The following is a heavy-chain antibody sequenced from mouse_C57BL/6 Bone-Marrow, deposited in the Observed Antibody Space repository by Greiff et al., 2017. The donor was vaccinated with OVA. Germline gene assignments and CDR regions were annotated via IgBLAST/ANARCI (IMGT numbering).Heavy chain of an antibody. CDR3: ARLIYYGNFYAMDY. Sequence: QVQLKESGPELVRPGVSVKISCKGSGYTFTDYAMHWVKQSHAKSLEWIGVISTYYGDASYNQKFKDKATMTVDKSSSTAYMQLKSLTSEDSAVYYCARLIYYGNFYAMDYWGQGTSVTVSS. CDR1: GYTFTDYA. J-gene: IGHJ4*01. CDR2: ISTYYGDA. D-gene: IGHD2-1*01. V-gene: IGHV1-67*01.